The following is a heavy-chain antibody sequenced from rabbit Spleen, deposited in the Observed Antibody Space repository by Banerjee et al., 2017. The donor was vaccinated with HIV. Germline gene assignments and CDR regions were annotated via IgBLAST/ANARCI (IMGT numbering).Heavy chain of an antibody. V-gene: IGHV1S40*01. CDR2: IYAGISGST. CDR3: ARDLVAVIGWNFNL. J-gene: IGHJ4*01. D-gene: IGHD1-1*01. CDR1: GFSFSSSYY. Sequence: QQLVESGGGLVKPGASLTLTCTASGFSFSSSYYMCWVRQAPGKGLEWIACIYAGISGSTYYASWAKGRFTISKTSSTTVTLQMTSLTAADTATYFCARDLVAVIGWNFNLWGPGTLVTVS.